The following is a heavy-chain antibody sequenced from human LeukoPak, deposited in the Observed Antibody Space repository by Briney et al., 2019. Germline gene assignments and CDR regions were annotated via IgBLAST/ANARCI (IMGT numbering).Heavy chain of an antibody. CDR3: ARVAAYYY. V-gene: IGHV4-61*08. D-gene: IGHD2-21*01. CDR1: GGSISSSDYY. CDR2: IYYSGST. Sequence: SEALSLTCTVSGGSISSSDYYWGWIRQPPGKGLEWIGYIYYSGSTNYNPSLKSRVTISVDTSKNQFSLKLSSVTAADTAVYYCARVAAYYYWGQGALVTVSS. J-gene: IGHJ4*02.